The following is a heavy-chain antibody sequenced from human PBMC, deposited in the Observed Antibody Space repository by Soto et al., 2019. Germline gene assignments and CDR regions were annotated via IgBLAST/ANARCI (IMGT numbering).Heavy chain of an antibody. CDR3: AKVPIRGFNAFDF. CDR2: ISGSGGTT. D-gene: IGHD3-10*01. CDR1: GFTFSSYA. V-gene: IGHV3-23*01. J-gene: IGHJ3*01. Sequence: GGSLRLSCAASGFTFSSYAMSWVRQAPGKGLEWVSAISGSGGTTYYADSVKGRFTFSRDNSKNTLYLQMNSLRAEDTAVYYCAKVPIRGFNAFDFWGQGTMVTVSS.